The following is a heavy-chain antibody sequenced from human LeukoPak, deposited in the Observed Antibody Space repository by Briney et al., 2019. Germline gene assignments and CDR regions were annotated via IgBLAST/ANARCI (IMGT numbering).Heavy chain of an antibody. J-gene: IGHJ4*02. CDR1: GFTFSSYG. D-gene: IGHD3-10*01. CDR2: ISYDGSDK. V-gene: IGHV3-30*18. Sequence: AGGSLRLSCAASGFTFSSYGIHWVRQAPGKGLEWVALISYDGSDKFFADSVRGRFTISRDNSKNTLYLQMNSLRVEDTAVYYCAKDLATKYGLDYWGQGILVTVSS. CDR3: AKDLATKYGLDY.